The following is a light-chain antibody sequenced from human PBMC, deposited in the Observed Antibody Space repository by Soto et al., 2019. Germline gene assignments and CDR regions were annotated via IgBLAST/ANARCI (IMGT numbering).Light chain of an antibody. V-gene: IGKV1-39*01. CDR3: QQSYKMPS. Sequence: EIPLTQSPSSLAASVGDRLTLTCRASRNVSIYLNWYQHKPGKGPTLLIHATSNLQIGVPSRFSGSGSGTEFTLTISNLEPEDFGTYYCQQSYKMPSVGQGTRLEIK. J-gene: IGKJ5*01. CDR1: RNVSIY. CDR2: ATS.